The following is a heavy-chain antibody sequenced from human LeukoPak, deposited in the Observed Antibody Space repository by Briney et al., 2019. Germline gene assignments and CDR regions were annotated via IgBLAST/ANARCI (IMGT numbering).Heavy chain of an antibody. CDR2: INAGNGNT. CDR1: GYTFTSYA. Sequence: GASVKVSCKASGYTFTSYAMHWVRQAPGQRLEWMGWINAGNGNTKYSQEFQGRVTITRDTSASTAYMELSSLRSEDMAVYYCAREGYYYDSSGYYFDYWGQGTLVTVSS. J-gene: IGHJ4*02. V-gene: IGHV1-3*03. D-gene: IGHD3-22*01. CDR3: AREGYYYDSSGYYFDY.